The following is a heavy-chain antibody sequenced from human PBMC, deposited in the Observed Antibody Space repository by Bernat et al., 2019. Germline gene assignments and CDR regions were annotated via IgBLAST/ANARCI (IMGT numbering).Heavy chain of an antibody. Sequence: EVQLLESGGGLVQPGGSLRLSCAASGFILSNYAMSWVRQAPGKGLEWVSTISRSDDDTYYADSVKGRFTISRDNAKNTLYLHMSSLRAEDTAIYYCAKANSYGSGTYYNTWDSWGQGTLVTVSS. J-gene: IGHJ4*02. D-gene: IGHD3-10*01. V-gene: IGHV3-23*01. CDR2: ISRSDDDT. CDR1: GFILSNYA. CDR3: AKANSYGSGTYYNTWDS.